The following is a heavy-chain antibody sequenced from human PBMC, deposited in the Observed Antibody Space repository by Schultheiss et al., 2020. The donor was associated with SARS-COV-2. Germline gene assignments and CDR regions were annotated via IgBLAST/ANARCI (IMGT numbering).Heavy chain of an antibody. CDR2: IRSKAYGGTT. CDR3: TVTPSRREWLTLDNWFDP. Sequence: GASLKISCAASGFTVSSNYMSWVRQAPGKGLEWVGFIRSKAYGGTTDYAASVKGRFTISRDDSKSIAYLQMNSLKTEDTAVYYCTVTPSRREWLTLDNWFDPWGQGTLVTVSS. J-gene: IGHJ5*02. D-gene: IGHD3-3*01. CDR1: GFTVSSNY. V-gene: IGHV3-49*02.